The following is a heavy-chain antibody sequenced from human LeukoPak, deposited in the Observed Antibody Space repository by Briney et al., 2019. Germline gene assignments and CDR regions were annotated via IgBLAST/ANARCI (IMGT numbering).Heavy chain of an antibody. J-gene: IGHJ4*02. V-gene: IGHV3-21*01. CDR1: GFTFSSYS. Sequence: PGGSLRLACAASGFTFSSYSMNWVRQAPGKGLEWVSSINTRGSGEYYEDSVKGRFTISRDNARNSLYLQMNSLRAEDTALYYRAREGSIHQDLDYWGQGTLVTVSS. CDR3: AREGSIHQDLDY. D-gene: IGHD2-2*01. CDR2: INTRGSGE.